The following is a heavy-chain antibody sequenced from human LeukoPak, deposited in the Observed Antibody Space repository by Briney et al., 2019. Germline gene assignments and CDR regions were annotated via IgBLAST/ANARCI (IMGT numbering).Heavy chain of an antibody. CDR3: ARGFSSSWYVGWFDP. V-gene: IGHV3-48*03. CDR2: ISSSGTTI. CDR1: GFNFPSHE. D-gene: IGHD6-13*01. J-gene: IGHJ5*02. Sequence: GGSLRLSCAASGFNFPSHEMNWVRQAPGKGLECVSYISSSGTTIYYADSVKGRFTISRDNAKNTLYLQMNSLRAEDTAVYYCARGFSSSWYVGWFDPWGQGTLVTVSS.